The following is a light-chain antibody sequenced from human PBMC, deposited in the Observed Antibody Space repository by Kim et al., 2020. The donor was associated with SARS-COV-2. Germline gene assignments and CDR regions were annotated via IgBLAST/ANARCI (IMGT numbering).Light chain of an antibody. CDR1: SSNIGAGFD. V-gene: IGLV1-40*01. J-gene: IGLJ7*01. Sequence: QSVLTQPPSVSGAPGQRVTISCAGSSSNIGAGFDVHWYQQFPGTAPKLLIYGNNNRPSGVPERFSGSRSGTSASLAITGLQAEDEGDYYCQSYDSTLNGVFGGGTQLTVL. CDR3: QSYDSTLNGV. CDR2: GNN.